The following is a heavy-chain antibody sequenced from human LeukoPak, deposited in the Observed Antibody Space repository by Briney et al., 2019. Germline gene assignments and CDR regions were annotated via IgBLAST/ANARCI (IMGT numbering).Heavy chain of an antibody. V-gene: IGHV1-69*06. CDR1: GGTFSSYA. D-gene: IGHD3-22*01. J-gene: IGHJ4*02. CDR2: IIPIFGTA. Sequence: SVKVSCKASGGTFSSYAISWVRQAPGQGLEWMGGIIPIFGTANYAQKFQGRVTITADKSTSTAYMELSSLRSEDTAVYYCASQALPYYYDSSGYYLNYWGQGTLVTVSS. CDR3: ASQALPYYYDSSGYYLNY.